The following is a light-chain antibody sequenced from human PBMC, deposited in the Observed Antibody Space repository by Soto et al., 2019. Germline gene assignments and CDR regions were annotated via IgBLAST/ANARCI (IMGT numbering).Light chain of an antibody. Sequence: QSALTQPASVSGSPGQSITISCTGTSSDVGGYSYVSWYQQLPGKAPKLMIYDVSDRPSGVSNRFSGSKSGNTASLTISRLQAEDEADYYCSSYTSSSLYVFGTGTKVTVL. CDR2: DVS. V-gene: IGLV2-14*01. CDR1: SSDVGGYSY. J-gene: IGLJ1*01. CDR3: SSYTSSSLYV.